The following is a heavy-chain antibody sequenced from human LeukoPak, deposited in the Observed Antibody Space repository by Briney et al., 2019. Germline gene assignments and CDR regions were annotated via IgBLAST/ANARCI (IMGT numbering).Heavy chain of an antibody. CDR1: GYTFTXXX. CDR2: XXXXXGGT. CDR3: ARDGGAYCGGDCYFADDY. D-gene: IGHD2-21*02. J-gene: IGHJ4*02. V-gene: IGHV1-2*02. Sequence: ASVKVSCXASGYTFTXXXXXXVRQAPGQGXEXXXXXXXXXGGTDYAQKFQGRVXXXRDXSITTAYMELSRLRSDDTAVYYCARDGGAYCGGDCYFADDYWGQGTLVTVSS.